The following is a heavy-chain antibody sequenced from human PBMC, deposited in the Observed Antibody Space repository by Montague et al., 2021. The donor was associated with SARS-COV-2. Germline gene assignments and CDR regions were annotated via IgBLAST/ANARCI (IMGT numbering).Heavy chain of an antibody. CDR1: GGSISSCSYY. CDR3: ARDFVVRGVSYGMDV. J-gene: IGHJ6*02. V-gene: IGHV4-61*02. Sequence: TLSLTCTVSGGSISSCSYYWSWIRQPAGKGLEWIGRIYTSGSTNYNPSLKSRVTISVDTSKNQFSLKLSSVTAADTAVYYCARDFVVRGVSYGMDVWGQGTTVTVSS. D-gene: IGHD3-10*02. CDR2: IYTSGST.